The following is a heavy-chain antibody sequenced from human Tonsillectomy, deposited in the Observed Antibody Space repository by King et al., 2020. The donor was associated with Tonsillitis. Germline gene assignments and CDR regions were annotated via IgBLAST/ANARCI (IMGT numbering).Heavy chain of an antibody. CDR3: ASSAPSTMVTAPFGY. CDR2: INPSGGST. CDR1: GYTFTSYF. D-gene: IGHD4-23*01. V-gene: IGHV1-46*01. J-gene: IGHJ4*02. Sequence: QLVQSGAEVKKPGASVKISCKASGYTFTSYFMHWVRQAPGQGLEWMGIINPSGGSTSYAQRFQGRVTMTGDTSTSSVYMELTSLRFEDSAMYYCASSAPSTMVTAPFGYWGQGTLVTVAS.